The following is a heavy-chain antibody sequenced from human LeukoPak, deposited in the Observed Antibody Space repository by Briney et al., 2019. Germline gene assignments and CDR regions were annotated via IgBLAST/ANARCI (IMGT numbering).Heavy chain of an antibody. J-gene: IGHJ5*01. CDR3: AQTGRNNYFDS. Sequence: PGGSLRLSCAASGFTFSDSYMSWIRQAPGEGLDWLACISSSGHTIYYAESVRGRFTISRDNAKNSLYLQLNSLRPEDTAVYYCAQTGRNNYFDSWGQGTLDTVSS. V-gene: IGHV3-11*01. CDR1: GFTFSDSY. CDR2: ISSSGHTI.